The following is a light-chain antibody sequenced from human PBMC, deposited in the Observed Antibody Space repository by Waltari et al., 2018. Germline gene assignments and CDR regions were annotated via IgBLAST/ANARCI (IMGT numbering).Light chain of an antibody. Sequence: EIVLTQSPDTLSLSPGERAHLTCRASQSVSSYLAWYQQRPGQAPRLLIFDASKRAAGIPARFSGSGSGTEFTLTISSLEAEDFAVYFCQQRSTWPRTFGQGTKVE. J-gene: IGKJ1*01. V-gene: IGKV3-11*01. CDR2: DAS. CDR3: QQRSTWPRT. CDR1: QSVSSY.